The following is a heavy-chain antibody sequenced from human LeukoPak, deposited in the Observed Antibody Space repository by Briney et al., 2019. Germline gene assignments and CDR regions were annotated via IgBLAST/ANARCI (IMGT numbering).Heavy chain of an antibody. D-gene: IGHD3-9*01. V-gene: IGHV3-7*03. CDR1: GFTFSSYW. CDR2: IKQDGSEK. Sequence: GGSLRLSCAASGFTFSSYWMSWVRQAPGKGLEWVANIKQDGSEKYYVDSVKGRFTISRDNAKNSLYLQMNSLRAEDTALYYCAKGGNTYYDILTGPDYWGQGTLVTVSS. CDR3: AKGGNTYYDILTGPDY. J-gene: IGHJ4*02.